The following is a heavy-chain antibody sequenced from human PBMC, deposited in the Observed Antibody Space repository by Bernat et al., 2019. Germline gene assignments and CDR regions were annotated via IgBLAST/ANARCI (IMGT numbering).Heavy chain of an antibody. Sequence: QLQLQESGPGLVKPSETLSLTCTVSGGSISSSSYYWGWIRQPPGKGLEWIGSIYYSGSTYYNPSLKSRVTISVDTSKNQFSLKLSSVTAADTAVYYCARQKLGGYNFWGINYYDDWGQGTLVTVSS. CDR3: ARQKLGGYNFWGINYYDD. D-gene: IGHD5-24*01. CDR2: IYYSGST. CDR1: GGSISSSSYY. V-gene: IGHV4-39*01. J-gene: IGHJ4*02.